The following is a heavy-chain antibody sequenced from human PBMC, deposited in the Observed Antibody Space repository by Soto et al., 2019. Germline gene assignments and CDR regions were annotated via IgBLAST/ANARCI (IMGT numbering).Heavy chain of an antibody. CDR1: GVSIRSDY. Sequence: SETLSLTCTFSGVSIRSDYWSWIRQPPGKRLEWIGYIYYSASTNYNPSLKSRVTILVDMSKNQFSLKLSSVTAADTAVYYCARQGDYDILTGYTNGIEAWGQGTLVTVSS. V-gene: IGHV4-59*08. CDR3: ARQGDYDILTGYTNGIEA. CDR2: IYYSAST. D-gene: IGHD3-9*01. J-gene: IGHJ5*02.